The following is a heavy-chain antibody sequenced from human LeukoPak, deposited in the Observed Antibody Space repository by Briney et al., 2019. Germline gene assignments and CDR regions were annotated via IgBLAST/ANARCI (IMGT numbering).Heavy chain of an antibody. CDR2: IYYIGST. Sequence: SETLSLTCTVSGGSINSYYWSWIRQPPGKGLEWIGYIYYIGSTNYNPSLKSRVTISVDTSKNQFSLKLSSVTAADTAVYYCARDVPGYYYDSSGFRYYYYYMDVWGKGTTVTISS. J-gene: IGHJ6*03. D-gene: IGHD3-22*01. CDR3: ARDVPGYYYDSSGFRYYYYYMDV. CDR1: GGSINSYY. V-gene: IGHV4-59*01.